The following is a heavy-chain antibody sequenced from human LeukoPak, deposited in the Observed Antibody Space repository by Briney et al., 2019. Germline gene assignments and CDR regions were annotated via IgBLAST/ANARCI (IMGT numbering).Heavy chain of an antibody. V-gene: IGHV3-23*01. CDR2: ISGSGGST. Sequence: GGSLRLSCAASGFTFTNFGMSWVRQAPGKGLDWVSAISGSGGSTHYADSVTGRFTISRDNSKNTLYLQMNSLRAEDTAVYYCARSGLPFTQYYYMDVWGKGTTVTVSS. CDR1: GFTFTNFG. CDR3: ARSGLPFTQYYYMDV. J-gene: IGHJ6*03. D-gene: IGHD3-16*01.